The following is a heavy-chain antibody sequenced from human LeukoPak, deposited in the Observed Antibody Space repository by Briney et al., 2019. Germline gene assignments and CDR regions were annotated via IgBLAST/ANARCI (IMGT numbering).Heavy chain of an antibody. CDR3: AREGDIVLMVYASSWFDP. V-gene: IGHV1-46*01. CDR1: GYTFTSYY. D-gene: IGHD2-8*01. Sequence: ASVKVSCKASGYTFTSYYMHWVRQAPGQGLEWMGIINPSGGSTSYAQKFQGRVTMTRDMSTSTVYMELSSLRSEDTAVYYCAREGDIVLMVYASSWFDPWGQGTLVTVSS. CDR2: INPSGGST. J-gene: IGHJ5*02.